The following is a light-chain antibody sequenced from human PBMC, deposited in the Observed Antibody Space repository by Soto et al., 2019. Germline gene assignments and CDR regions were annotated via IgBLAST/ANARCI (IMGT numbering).Light chain of an antibody. CDR1: QSVRSN. CDR3: QQYNEWPPFT. Sequence: LTHSPSTLSVSPGERATLSCRASQSVRSNLAWYQQKPGQAPRLVIYAASTRATGIPDRFSGSVSGTGFTLTISSLQSEDFAVYYCQQYNEWPPFTFGQGTRLEI. CDR2: AAS. V-gene: IGKV3-15*01. J-gene: IGKJ5*01.